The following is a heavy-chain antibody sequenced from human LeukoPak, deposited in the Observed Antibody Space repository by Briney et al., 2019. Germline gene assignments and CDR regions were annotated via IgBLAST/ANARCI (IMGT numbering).Heavy chain of an antibody. CDR1: GFTFDDYG. V-gene: IGHV3-20*04. CDR3: ARDDGGLFDY. J-gene: IGHJ4*02. CDR2: INWNGGST. D-gene: IGHD3-10*01. Sequence: GGSLRPSCAASGFTFDDYGMSWVRQAPGNGLEWVSGINWNGGSTGYADSVKGRFTISRDNAKNSLYLQMNSLRAEDTALYYCARDDGGLFDYWGQGTLVTVSS.